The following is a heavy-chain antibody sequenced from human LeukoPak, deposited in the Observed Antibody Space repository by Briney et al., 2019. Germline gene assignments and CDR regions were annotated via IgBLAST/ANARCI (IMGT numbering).Heavy chain of an antibody. J-gene: IGHJ4*02. V-gene: IGHV3-23*01. CDR2: LSGSGGST. CDR3: AKVDSGIVATGSPYFDY. Sequence: GGSLRLSCAASGFTFSNYAMSWVRQAPGKGLEWVSSLSGSGGSTYHTDSVKGRFTISRDNSKNTLYLQMNSLRAEDTAVYYCAKVDSGIVATGSPYFDYWGQGTLVTVSS. D-gene: IGHD6-13*01. CDR1: GFTFSNYA.